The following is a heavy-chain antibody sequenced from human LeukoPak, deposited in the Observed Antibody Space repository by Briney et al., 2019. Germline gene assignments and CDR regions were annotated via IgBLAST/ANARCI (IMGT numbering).Heavy chain of an antibody. D-gene: IGHD3-16*02. CDR2: INHSGST. CDR3: ARGWGSYRYRPRYYFDY. V-gene: IGHV4-39*07. Sequence: SETLSLTCTVSGGSISSGGYYWSRIRQPPGKGLEWIGEINHSGSTNYNPSLKSRVTISVDTSKNQFSLKLSSVTAADTAVYYCARGWGSYRYRPRYYFDYWGQGTLVTVSS. J-gene: IGHJ4*02. CDR1: GGSISSGGYY.